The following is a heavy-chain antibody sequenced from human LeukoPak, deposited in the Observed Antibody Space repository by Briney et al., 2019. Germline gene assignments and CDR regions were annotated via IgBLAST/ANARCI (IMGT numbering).Heavy chain of an antibody. V-gene: IGHV3-73*01. CDR2: IRSKANSYAT. D-gene: IGHD2-15*01. Sequence: GGSLRLSCAASGFTFSGSAMHWVRQASGKGLEWVGRIRSKANSYATAHAASVKGRFTISRDDSKNTAYLQMNSLKTEDTAVYYCTRPVCSGGSCYSFDYWGQGTLVTVSS. J-gene: IGHJ4*02. CDR3: TRPVCSGGSCYSFDY. CDR1: GFTFSGSA.